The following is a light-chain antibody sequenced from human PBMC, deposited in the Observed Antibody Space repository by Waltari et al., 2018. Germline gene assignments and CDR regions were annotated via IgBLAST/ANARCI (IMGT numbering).Light chain of an antibody. V-gene: IGLV3-1*01. Sequence: SYDLTQPPSASVSPGQTASIPCSGDKLGDRYTSWYQKKAGQSPVLVIYQNAKRPSGIPERFSGSNSGNTATLTISGTQAMDEADYYCLAWYSDIGVFGGGTKLTVL. J-gene: IGLJ2*01. CDR2: QNA. CDR1: KLGDRY. CDR3: LAWYSDIGV.